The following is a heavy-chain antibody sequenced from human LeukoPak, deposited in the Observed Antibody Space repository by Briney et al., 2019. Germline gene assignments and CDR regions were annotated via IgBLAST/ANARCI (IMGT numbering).Heavy chain of an antibody. D-gene: IGHD2-15*01. Sequence: GGSLRLSCTASGFPFSNYAMNWVRQTPGKGLEWVALISFDGGKIYYADSVKGRFTISRDNSKNTLFLQMNSLTVEDTAVYYCARDPAKGAATYFDYWGRGTLVTVSS. V-gene: IGHV3-30*04. CDR3: ARDPAKGAATYFDY. J-gene: IGHJ4*02. CDR1: GFPFSNYA. CDR2: ISFDGGKI.